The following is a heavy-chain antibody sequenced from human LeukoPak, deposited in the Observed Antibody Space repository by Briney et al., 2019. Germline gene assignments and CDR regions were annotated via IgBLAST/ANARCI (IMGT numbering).Heavy chain of an antibody. CDR1: GGSISSSNW. CDR2: IYHSGST. D-gene: IGHD3-22*01. Sequence: PSETLSLTCAVSGGSISSSNWWSWVRQPPGKGLEWIGEIYHSGSTNYNPSLKSRVTISVDKSKNQLSLKLSSVTAADTAVYYCARVSYYYDSSGYSNMYYFDYWGQGTLVTVSS. V-gene: IGHV4-4*02. CDR3: ARVSYYYDSSGYSNMYYFDY. J-gene: IGHJ4*02.